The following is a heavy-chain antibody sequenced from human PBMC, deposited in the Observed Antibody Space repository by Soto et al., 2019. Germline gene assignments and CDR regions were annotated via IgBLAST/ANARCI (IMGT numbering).Heavy chain of an antibody. CDR1: GYPFTNFY. V-gene: IGHV1-46*01. CDR2: INPSGGST. Sequence: QVQVAQSGAAVKRPGASVKVSCWASGYPFTNFYIHWVRQAPGQGLGWMGIINPSGGSTAYAQKFLGRVTMTRDTSTSTVYMEVSSLRSEDTAVYYCARAYYYGSSGYHLDYWGQGTLVTVSS. D-gene: IGHD3-22*01. J-gene: IGHJ4*02. CDR3: ARAYYYGSSGYHLDY.